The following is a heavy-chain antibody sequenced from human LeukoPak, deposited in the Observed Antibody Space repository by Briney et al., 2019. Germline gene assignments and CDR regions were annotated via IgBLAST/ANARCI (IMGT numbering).Heavy chain of an antibody. CDR1: GYTFTSYD. CDR3: ARVLRYFDWLSMGDAFDI. Sequence: ASVKVSCKASGYTFTSYDINWVRQATGQGLEWMGWMNPKSGNTGYAQKFQGRVTMTRNTSISTAYMELSSLRSEDTAVYYCARVLRYFDWLSMGDAFDIWGQGTMVTVSS. V-gene: IGHV1-8*01. D-gene: IGHD3-9*01. CDR2: MNPKSGNT. J-gene: IGHJ3*02.